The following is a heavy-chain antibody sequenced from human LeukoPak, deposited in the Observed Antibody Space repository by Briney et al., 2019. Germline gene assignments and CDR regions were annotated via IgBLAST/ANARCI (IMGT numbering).Heavy chain of an antibody. CDR2: IYYSGST. CDR3: ARETYYYYMDV. Sequence: SETLSLTCTASGGSISSYYWSWIRQPPGKGLEWIGYIYYSGSTNYNPSLKSRVTISVDTSKNQFSLKLSSVTAADTAVYYCARETYYYYMDVWGKGTTATISS. V-gene: IGHV4-59*01. CDR1: GGSISSYY. J-gene: IGHJ6*03.